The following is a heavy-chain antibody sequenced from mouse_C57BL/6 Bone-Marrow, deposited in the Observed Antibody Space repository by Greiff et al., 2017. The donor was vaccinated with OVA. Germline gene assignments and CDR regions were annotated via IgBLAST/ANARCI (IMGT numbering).Heavy chain of an antibody. J-gene: IGHJ1*03. CDR3: ARDSDV. CDR2: ISDGGSYT. V-gene: IGHV5-4*03. CDR1: GFTFSSYA. Sequence: EVKLQESGGGLVKPGGSLKLSCAASGFTFSSYAMSWVRQTPEKRLEWVATISDGGSYTYYPDNVKGRFTISRDNAKNNLYLQMSHLKSEDTAMYYCARDSDVWGTGTTVTVSS.